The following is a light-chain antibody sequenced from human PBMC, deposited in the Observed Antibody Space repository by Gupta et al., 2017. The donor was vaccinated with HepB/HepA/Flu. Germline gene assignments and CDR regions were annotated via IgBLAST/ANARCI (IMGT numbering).Light chain of an antibody. J-gene: IGKJ4*01. V-gene: IGKV3-11*01. CDR1: QSVGIY. CDR3: QQRDYWSPNT. CDR2: DAS. Sequence: EIVLTQSPAALSLSPGERATLSCRASQSVGIYLAWYQQKPGQAPRLLIYDASNRVTGIPARFSGSGCGTDFTLTISSREPEDFAVYYCQQRDYWSPNTFGGGTKVEIK.